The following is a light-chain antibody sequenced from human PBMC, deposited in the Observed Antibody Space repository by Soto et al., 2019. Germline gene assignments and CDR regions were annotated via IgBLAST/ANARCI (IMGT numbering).Light chain of an antibody. J-gene: IGKJ5*01. CDR3: QQRSNWPIT. V-gene: IGKV3-11*01. CDR2: DAS. CDR1: QSVSSY. Sequence: EIVLTQSPATLSLSPGERATLSCRASQSVSSYLAWYQQKPGQAPRLLIYDASNRATGIPARFSGSGSGTDFTLTISSLEPEDFAVYYCQQRSNWPITFGQGTDCRL.